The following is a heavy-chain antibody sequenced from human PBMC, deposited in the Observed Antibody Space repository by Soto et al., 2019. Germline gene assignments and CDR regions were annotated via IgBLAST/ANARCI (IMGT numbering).Heavy chain of an antibody. D-gene: IGHD4-17*01. CDR3: ARRLESNYGYWFYFDY. CDR2: IYYSGST. J-gene: IGHJ4*02. CDR1: GGSISGGNYY. V-gene: IGHV4-30-4*01. Sequence: QVQLQESGPGLVKPSQTLSLTCTVSGGSISGGNYYWSWIRQPPGKGVEWIGYIYYSGSTYYNPSLRSRVTLSVDTSKNHFSQTLTSVTAADPAVDYCARRLESNYGYWFYFDYWCQGTLVTFSS.